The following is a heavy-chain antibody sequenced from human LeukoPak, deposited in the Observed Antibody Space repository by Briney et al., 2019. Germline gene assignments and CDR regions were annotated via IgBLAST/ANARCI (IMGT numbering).Heavy chain of an antibody. CDR2: ISGSGGRT. V-gene: IGHV3-23*01. D-gene: IGHD2-15*01. J-gene: IGHJ4*02. CDR1: GFTFSSYG. CDR3: AKADGSVVVVAATDY. Sequence: GGSLRLSCAASGFTFSSYGMSWVRQAPGKGLEWVSAISGSGGRTYYADSVKGRFTISRDNSKNTLYLQMNSLRAEDTAVYYCAKADGSVVVVAATDYWGQGTLVTVSS.